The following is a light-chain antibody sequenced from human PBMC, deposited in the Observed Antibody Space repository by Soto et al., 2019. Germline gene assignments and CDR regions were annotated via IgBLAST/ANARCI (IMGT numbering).Light chain of an antibody. CDR1: SSNIGNNC. Sequence: QSVLTQPPSVSAAPGQKVTISCSGSSSNIGNNCVSWYQQLPGTAPKLLIYDNNMRPSEIPDRFSGSKSGTSPTLGIAGLQTGDEADYYCGTWDGSLSVVVFGGGTKVTVL. CDR2: DNN. CDR3: GTWDGSLSVVV. J-gene: IGLJ2*01. V-gene: IGLV1-51*01.